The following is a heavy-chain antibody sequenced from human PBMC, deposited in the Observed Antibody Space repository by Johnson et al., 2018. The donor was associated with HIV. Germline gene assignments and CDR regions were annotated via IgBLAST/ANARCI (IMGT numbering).Heavy chain of an antibody. J-gene: IGHJ3*02. D-gene: IGHD6-13*01. CDR1: GFTFSSYA. Sequence: QVQLVESGGGVVQPGRSLRLSCAASGFTFSSYAMHWVRQAPGKGLEWVACISYDGSNKYYADSVKGRFTISRDNSKNTLYLQMNSLRAEETAVYYCAKGVLMAAARDVFDIWGQGTMVTVSS. V-gene: IGHV3-30*04. CDR3: AKGVLMAAARDVFDI. CDR2: ISYDGSNK.